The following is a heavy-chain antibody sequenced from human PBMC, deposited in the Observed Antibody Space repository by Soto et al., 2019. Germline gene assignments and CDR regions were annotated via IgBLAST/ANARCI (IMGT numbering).Heavy chain of an antibody. CDR3: ARAPDYGDFDRWFDP. V-gene: IGHV1-8*01. J-gene: IGHJ5*02. Sequence: QVPLVQSGAEVRKPGASVKVSCKASGYTFTHFDINWVRQAPGHGLEWMGWMNPDSGKTAYAEKFRGRVTMTRNTSMSTAYMELTSLTSEDTAVYYCARAPDYGDFDRWFDPWGQGTQVIVSS. CDR1: GYTFTHFD. CDR2: MNPDSGKT. D-gene: IGHD4-17*01.